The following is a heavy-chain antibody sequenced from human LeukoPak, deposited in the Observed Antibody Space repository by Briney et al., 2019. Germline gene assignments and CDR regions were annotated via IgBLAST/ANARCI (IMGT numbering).Heavy chain of an antibody. V-gene: IGHV3-21*01. CDR1: GFIFSSYS. CDR2: ISSSSSYI. Sequence: PGGSLRLPCAASGFIFSSYSMNWVRQAPGKGLEWVSSISSSSSYIYYADSVKGRFTISRDNAKNSLYLQMNSLRAEDTAVYYCARDGDRGRFYSRKGDLIDYWGQGTLVTVSS. CDR3: ARDGDRGRFYSRKGDLIDY. D-gene: IGHD2/OR15-2a*01. J-gene: IGHJ4*02.